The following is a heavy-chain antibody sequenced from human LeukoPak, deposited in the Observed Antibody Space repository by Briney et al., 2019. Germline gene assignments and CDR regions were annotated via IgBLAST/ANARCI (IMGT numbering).Heavy chain of an antibody. D-gene: IGHD3-22*01. CDR2: IRSKANSYAT. Sequence: GGSLRLSCAASGFTFSGSAMHWVRQASGKGLEWVGRIRSKANSYATAYAASVKGRFTISRDDSKNTAYLQMNSLKTEDTAVYYCTRQRGGYYDSSGYLYFDLWGRGTLVTVSS. J-gene: IGHJ2*01. CDR1: GFTFSGSA. V-gene: IGHV3-73*01. CDR3: TRQRGGYYDSSGYLYFDL.